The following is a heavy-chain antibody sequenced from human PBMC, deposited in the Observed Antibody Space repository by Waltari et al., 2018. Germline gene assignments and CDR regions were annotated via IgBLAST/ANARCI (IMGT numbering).Heavy chain of an antibody. D-gene: IGHD3-10*01. Sequence: QVQLQESGPGLVKPSETLSLTCTVSGGSISSYHWSWIRQPAGKGLEWIGRIYTSGSTNYNPSLKSRVTMSVDTSKNQFSLKLSSVTAADTAVYYCARDLTYGSGSYYGYAFDIWGQGTMVTVSS. CDR1: GGSISSYH. V-gene: IGHV4-4*07. CDR3: ARDLTYGSGSYYGYAFDI. CDR2: IYTSGST. J-gene: IGHJ3*02.